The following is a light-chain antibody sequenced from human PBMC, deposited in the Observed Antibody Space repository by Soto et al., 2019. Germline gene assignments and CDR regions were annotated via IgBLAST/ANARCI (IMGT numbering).Light chain of an antibody. V-gene: IGKV3-20*01. CDR1: QSVGRNY. Sequence: EIVLTQYPGTLSLSPGESATLSCRASQSVGRNYLAWFQHKPDQAPRLLIYDASNRATGVPDRFSGSGSGTDFTLSVTRLEPEDFAVYYCNQYAVSPLTFGGETKVDIK. J-gene: IGKJ4*01. CDR2: DAS. CDR3: NQYAVSPLT.